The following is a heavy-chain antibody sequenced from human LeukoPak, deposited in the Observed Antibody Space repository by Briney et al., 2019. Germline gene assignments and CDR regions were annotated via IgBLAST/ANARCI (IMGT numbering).Heavy chain of an antibody. CDR1: GYSISSGSYY. CDR2: IYTSGST. Sequence: SETLSLTCAVSGYSISSGSYYWSWIRQPAGKGLEWIGRIYTSGSTNYNPSLKSRVTISVDTSKNQFSLKLSSVTAADTAVYYCARGPTITRYNWAFDYWGQGTLVTVSS. CDR3: ARGPTITRYNWAFDY. D-gene: IGHD1-20*01. J-gene: IGHJ4*02. V-gene: IGHV4-61*02.